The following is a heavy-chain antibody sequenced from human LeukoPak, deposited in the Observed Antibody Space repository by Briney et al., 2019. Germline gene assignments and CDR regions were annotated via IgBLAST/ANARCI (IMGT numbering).Heavy chain of an antibody. CDR1: GFTFSSYS. J-gene: IGHJ4*02. CDR3: AKVYGGSYLH. Sequence: QAGGSLRLSCTASGFTFSSYSMHWVRQAPGKGLEWVAVIGSDASLTYYADFVKGRFTISRDNSKNTLYLQMNSLRAEDTAVYYCAKVYGGSYLHWGQGTLVTVSS. CDR2: IGSDASLT. V-gene: IGHV3-30*04. D-gene: IGHD1-26*01.